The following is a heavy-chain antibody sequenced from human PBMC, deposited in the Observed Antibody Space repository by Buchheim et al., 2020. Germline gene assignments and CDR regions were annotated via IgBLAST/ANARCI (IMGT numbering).Heavy chain of an antibody. CDR3: ARTLDFWSGYYGY. CDR2: IYYSGST. Sequence: QVQLQESGPGLVKPSETLSFTCTVSGGSISSYYWSWIRQPPGKGLEWIGYIYYSGSTNYNPSLKSRVTISVDTSKNQFSLKLSSVTAADTAVYYCARTLDFWSGYYGYWGQGTL. J-gene: IGHJ4*02. V-gene: IGHV4-59*01. D-gene: IGHD3-3*01. CDR1: GGSISSYY.